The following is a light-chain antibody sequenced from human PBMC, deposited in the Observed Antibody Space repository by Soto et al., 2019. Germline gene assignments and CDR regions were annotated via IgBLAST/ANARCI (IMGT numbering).Light chain of an antibody. V-gene: IGKV1-33*01. CDR2: DAS. J-gene: IGKJ4*01. Sequence: DIQMTQSPSSLSASIGDRVTITCQASQDISDFLNWYQERPGKAPQLLIYDASKLETGVPSRFSGSGSGTDFTFTISSLQPEDVATYYCQQYDGLPLTFGGGTKVHI. CDR1: QDISDF. CDR3: QQYDGLPLT.